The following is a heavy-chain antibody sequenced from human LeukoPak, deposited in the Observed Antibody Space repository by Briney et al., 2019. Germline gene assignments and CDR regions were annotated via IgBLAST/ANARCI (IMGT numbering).Heavy chain of an antibody. CDR3: ARNDASGLDY. Sequence: ASVKVSCKASGYTFTSYYIRWVRQAPGQGLEWMGFINPSGGSTSYAQRVQGRVTMTRDTSTSTVYMELSSLRSEDTDVYYCARNDASGLDYWGQGTLVTVSS. V-gene: IGHV1-46*03. CDR1: GYTFTSYY. J-gene: IGHJ4*02. D-gene: IGHD3-10*01. CDR2: INPSGGST.